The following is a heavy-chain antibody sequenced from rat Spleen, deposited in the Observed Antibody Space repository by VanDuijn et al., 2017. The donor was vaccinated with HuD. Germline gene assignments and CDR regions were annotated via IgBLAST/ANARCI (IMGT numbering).Heavy chain of an antibody. J-gene: IGHJ2*01. Sequence: EVQLVESDGGLVQPGRSLKLSCAASGFNFSDYYMAWVRQAPTKGLEWVATINYDGSRTDYRDSVKGRFTISRDTAKSTLYLQMDSLRSEDTATYYCTTGGGRRVYYGFPFDYWGQGVMVTVSS. CDR2: INYDGSRT. CDR1: GFNFSDYY. V-gene: IGHV5-20*01. D-gene: IGHD1-6*01. CDR3: TTGGGRRVYYGFPFDY.